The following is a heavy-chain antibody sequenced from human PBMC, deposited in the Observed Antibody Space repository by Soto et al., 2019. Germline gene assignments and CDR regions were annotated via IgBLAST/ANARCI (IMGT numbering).Heavy chain of an antibody. D-gene: IGHD5-12*01. CDR1: GVSISSSNW. J-gene: IGHJ4*02. Sequence: SETLSLTCAVSGVSISSSNWWSWVRQPPGKGLEWIGHIYNIGSTYNNPSLESRVTISVDTSKNQFSLKLTSVTAADTAIYYCARGLAHEKVDSWGQGILVTVSS. V-gene: IGHV4-4*02. CDR2: IYNIGST. CDR3: ARGLAHEKVDS.